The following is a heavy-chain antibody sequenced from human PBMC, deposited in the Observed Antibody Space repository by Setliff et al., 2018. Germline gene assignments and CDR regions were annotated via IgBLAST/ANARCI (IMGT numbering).Heavy chain of an antibody. CDR3: ASAGHSGSWFPFDAFHI. D-gene: IGHD6-13*01. CDR1: GFTFSTHS. CDR2: ITSNGNYI. Sequence: GGSLRLSCAASGFTFSTHSMNWVRQAPGKGLEWVSSITSNGNYIYYADSVKGRFTISRDNAKNSLYLQMNSLRAEDTAVYYCASAGHSGSWFPFDAFHIWGQGTMVTVSS. J-gene: IGHJ3*02. V-gene: IGHV3-21*01.